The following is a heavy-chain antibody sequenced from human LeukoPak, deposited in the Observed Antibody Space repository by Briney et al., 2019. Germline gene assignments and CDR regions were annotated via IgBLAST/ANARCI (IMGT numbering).Heavy chain of an antibody. CDR2: ISYDGSNK. Sequence: GSLRLTCAASGFTFSSHAMHRVRQAPGKGLEWVAVISYDGSNKYYADSVKGRFTISRDNSKNTLYLQMNSLRAEDTAVYYCARSIVVVTLGAAFDIWGQGTMVTVSS. CDR1: GFTFSSHA. V-gene: IGHV3-30-3*01. CDR3: ARSIVVVTLGAAFDI. D-gene: IGHD2-21*02. J-gene: IGHJ3*02.